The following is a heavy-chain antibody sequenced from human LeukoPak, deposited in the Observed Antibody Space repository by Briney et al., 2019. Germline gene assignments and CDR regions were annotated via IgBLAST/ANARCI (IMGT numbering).Heavy chain of an antibody. V-gene: IGHV4-4*07. CDR3: ARDNSYCSSTSCYYNWFDP. Sequence: SETLSLTCAVSGGSISPYYWSWIRQPAGKGLEWIGRIYTSGSTNYNSSLKSRVTISVDTSKNQFSLRLSSVTAADTAVYYCARDNSYCSSTSCYYNWFDPWGQGTLVTVSS. J-gene: IGHJ5*02. CDR1: GGSISPYY. CDR2: IYTSGST. D-gene: IGHD2-2*01.